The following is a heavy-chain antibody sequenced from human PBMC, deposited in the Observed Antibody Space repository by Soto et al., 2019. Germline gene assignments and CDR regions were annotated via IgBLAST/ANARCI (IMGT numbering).Heavy chain of an antibody. V-gene: IGHV3-23*01. Sequence: GGSLRLSCAASGFSFSSYAISWVRQAPGKGLEWISAISGSGGSTYYADSVKGRFTISRDNSRNTLYLQMKSLRVEDTAVYYCAKGIAAAAGMRGLYYFDYWGQAPLITVSS. D-gene: IGHD6-13*01. CDR1: GFSFSSYA. CDR2: ISGSGGST. J-gene: IGHJ4*02. CDR3: AKGIAAAAGMRGLYYFDY.